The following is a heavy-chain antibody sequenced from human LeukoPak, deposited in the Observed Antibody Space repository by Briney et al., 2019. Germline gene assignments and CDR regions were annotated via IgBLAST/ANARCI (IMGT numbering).Heavy chain of an antibody. D-gene: IGHD1-1*01. Sequence: RGSLRLSCAASGFTLGSYWMTWVRQAPRKGLEWAAAIKEDGSETYYVDSVKGRFTISRDNAKNSLYLQMSSLRAEDTTVYYCARTTCGDYWGQGTLVTVSS. CDR2: IKEDGSET. CDR3: ARTTCGDY. J-gene: IGHJ4*02. V-gene: IGHV3-7*02. CDR1: GFTLGSYW.